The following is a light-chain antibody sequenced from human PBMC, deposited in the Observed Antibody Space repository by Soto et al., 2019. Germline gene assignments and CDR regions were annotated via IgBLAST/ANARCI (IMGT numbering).Light chain of an antibody. J-gene: IGKJ4*01. CDR3: QQYGSSRLT. CDR2: GAS. CDR1: QTVSSSY. V-gene: IGKV3-20*01. Sequence: EIVLTQSPCTLSLSPGERATLSCRASQTVSSSYLTWYQQKPGQAPRLLIYGASNRATGIPDRFSGSGSGTDFTLTISRLEPEDFAVYYCQQYGSSRLTFGGGTKVDNK.